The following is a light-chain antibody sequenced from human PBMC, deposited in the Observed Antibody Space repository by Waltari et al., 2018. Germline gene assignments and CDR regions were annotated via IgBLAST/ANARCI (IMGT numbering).Light chain of an antibody. V-gene: IGKV1-39*01. Sequence: DIQMTQSPSSLSDFVGDRVTITCRASETISNYLNWYQQRPGKAPKILIYGASSLQSGVPSRFSGSGSGTDFTLTISSLQPEDSATYYCQQSYVVPPAFGQGTKVEIK. CDR3: QQSYVVPPA. J-gene: IGKJ1*01. CDR1: ETISNY. CDR2: GAS.